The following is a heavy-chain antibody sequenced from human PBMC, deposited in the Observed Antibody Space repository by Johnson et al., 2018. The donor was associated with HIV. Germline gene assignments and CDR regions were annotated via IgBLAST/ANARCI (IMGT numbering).Heavy chain of an antibody. J-gene: IGHJ3*02. Sequence: VQVVESGGGVVPPGGSLRLSCAASGFTFDDHGMSWVRQAPGKGLEGGSGVCWNSGRIVYADSVKGRFTISRDNSKHTLYHQMNSLGAEDTAVYYCARGWQQRAFDIWGQGTMVTVSS. D-gene: IGHD6-13*01. CDR2: VCWNSGRI. CDR3: ARGWQQRAFDI. V-gene: IGHV3-20*04. CDR1: GFTFDDHG.